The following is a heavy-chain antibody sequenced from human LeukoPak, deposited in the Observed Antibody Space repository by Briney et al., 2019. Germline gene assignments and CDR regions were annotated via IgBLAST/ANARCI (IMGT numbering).Heavy chain of an antibody. CDR1: GYSFTSHY. J-gene: IGHJ6*03. CDR2: INPSGSST. D-gene: IGHD2-15*01. V-gene: IGHV1-46*01. Sequence: ASVKVSCKASGYSFTSHYMHWVRQAPGQGLEWLGLINPSGSSTLYAQKFQGRVTMTRDMSTTTDYMELSSLRAEDTAVYYCARARLSACSGGSCYKGEYYYYMDVWGKGTTVTVSS. CDR3: ARARLSACSGGSCYKGEYYYYMDV.